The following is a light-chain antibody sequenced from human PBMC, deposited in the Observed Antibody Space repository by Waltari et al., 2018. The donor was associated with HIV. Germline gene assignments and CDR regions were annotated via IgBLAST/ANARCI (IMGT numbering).Light chain of an antibody. CDR2: RIN. Sequence: QSVLTQPPSASGTPGQRVTISCSGISSNIGSNYVYWYQQLPGKAPKLLIYRINRRPSGVPDRFSGSKSGASASLAISGLRSEDEADYYCAAWDDSLSGWVFGGGTKLTVL. J-gene: IGLJ3*02. CDR3: AAWDDSLSGWV. V-gene: IGLV1-47*01. CDR1: SSNIGSNY.